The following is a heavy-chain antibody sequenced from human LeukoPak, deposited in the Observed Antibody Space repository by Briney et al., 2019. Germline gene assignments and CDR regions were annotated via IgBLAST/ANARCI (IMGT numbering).Heavy chain of an antibody. Sequence: GGSLRLSCAASGFTVSSNYMSWVRQAPGKGLEWVSVIYSGGSTYYADSVKGRFTISRDNSKNTLYLQMNSLRAEDTAVYYCAREGAVGAAGAFDIWGQGTMVTVSS. V-gene: IGHV3-53*01. CDR2: IYSGGST. CDR1: GFTVSSNY. J-gene: IGHJ3*02. CDR3: AREGAVGAAGAFDI. D-gene: IGHD1-26*01.